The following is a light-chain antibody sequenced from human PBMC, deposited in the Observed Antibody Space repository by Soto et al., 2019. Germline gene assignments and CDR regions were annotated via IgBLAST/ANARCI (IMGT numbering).Light chain of an antibody. CDR3: SSYTTSSTPVV. J-gene: IGLJ2*01. Sequence: QSALTQPASVSGSPGQSITISCTGTSSDVGGYNYVSWYQQHPGKGPKLMIYEVSNRPSGVSNRFSGSKSGNTACLTISGLQAEDEADYYCSSYTTSSTPVVFGGGTQLTVL. V-gene: IGLV2-14*01. CDR2: EVS. CDR1: SSDVGGYNY.